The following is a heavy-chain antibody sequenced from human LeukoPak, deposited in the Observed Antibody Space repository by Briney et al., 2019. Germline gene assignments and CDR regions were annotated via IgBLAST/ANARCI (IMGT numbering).Heavy chain of an antibody. Sequence: SETLSLTCTVSGGSISSSSYYWGWIRQPPGKGLEWIGSIYYSGSTYYNPSLKSRVTISVDTSKNQFSLKLSSVTAADTAVYYCARNVGDYGDRAEYFQHWAQGTLVTVSS. J-gene: IGHJ1*01. CDR2: IYYSGST. CDR1: GGSISSSSYY. V-gene: IGHV4-39*01. CDR3: ARNVGDYGDRAEYFQH. D-gene: IGHD4-17*01.